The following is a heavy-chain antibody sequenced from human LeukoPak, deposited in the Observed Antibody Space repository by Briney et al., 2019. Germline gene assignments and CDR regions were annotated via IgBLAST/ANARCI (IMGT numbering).Heavy chain of an antibody. CDR2: IDDRGSFI. D-gene: IGHD5-24*01. J-gene: IGHJ4*02. Sequence: GGSLRLSCAASGFTFSSYAMSWVRQAPGKGLEWISYIDDRGSFIDYADSVRGRFTVSRDNAKNSLFLQMNSLRVEDTAVYYCARSGDGYIHWGQGTLVTVSS. CDR3: ARSGDGYIH. V-gene: IGHV3-21*05. CDR1: GFTFSSYA.